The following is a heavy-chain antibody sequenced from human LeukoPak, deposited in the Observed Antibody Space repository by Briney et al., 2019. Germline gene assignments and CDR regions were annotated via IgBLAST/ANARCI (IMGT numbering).Heavy chain of an antibody. CDR1: GFTFSSYW. J-gene: IGHJ3*02. CDR2: ISSSSSYI. CDR3: ARSPKYYDSSGYYEADAFDI. Sequence: GGSLRLSCAASGFTFSSYWMHWVRQAPGKGLEWVSSISSSSSYIYYADSVKGRFTISRDNAKNSLYVQMNSLRAEDTAVYYCARSPKYYDSSGYYEADAFDIWGQGTMVTVSS. V-gene: IGHV3-21*01. D-gene: IGHD3-22*01.